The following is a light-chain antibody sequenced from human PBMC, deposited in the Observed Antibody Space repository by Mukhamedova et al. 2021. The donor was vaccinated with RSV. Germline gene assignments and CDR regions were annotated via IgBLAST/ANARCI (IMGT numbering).Light chain of an antibody. V-gene: IGKV3-20*01. CDR3: QQYGSSPLT. CDR1: QSVSSSY. Sequence: GERATLSCRASQSVSSSYLAWYQQKPGQAPRLLIYGASSRATGIPDRFSGSGSGTDFTLTISRLEPEDIAVYYCQQYGSSPLTFGG. CDR2: GAS. J-gene: IGKJ4*01.